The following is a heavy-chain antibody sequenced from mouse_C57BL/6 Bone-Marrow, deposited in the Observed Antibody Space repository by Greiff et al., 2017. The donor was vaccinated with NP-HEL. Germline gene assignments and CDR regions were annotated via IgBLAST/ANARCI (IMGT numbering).Heavy chain of an antibody. CDR2: IYPGNGDT. Sequence: LQESGAELVRPGASVKMSCKASGYTFTSYNMHWVKQTPRQGLEWIGAIYPGNGDTSYNQKFKGKATLTVDKSSSTAYMQLSSLTSEDSAVYFCARLFDYGSSSAWFAYWGQGTLVTVSA. D-gene: IGHD1-1*01. V-gene: IGHV1-12*01. J-gene: IGHJ3*01. CDR3: ARLFDYGSSSAWFAY. CDR1: GYTFTSYN.